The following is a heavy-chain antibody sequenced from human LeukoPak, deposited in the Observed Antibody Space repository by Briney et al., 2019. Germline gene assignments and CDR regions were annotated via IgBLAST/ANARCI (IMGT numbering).Heavy chain of an antibody. V-gene: IGHV3-30*18. CDR3: AKDVSWNWFDP. J-gene: IGHJ5*02. CDR1: GFTFSTYA. CDR2: ISYDGSNK. Sequence: GGSLRLSCAASGFTFSTYAMHWVRQAPGKGLEWVAVISYDGSNKYYADSVKGRFTISRDNSKNTLYLQMNILRAEDTAVYYCAKDVSWNWFDPWGQGTLVTVSS.